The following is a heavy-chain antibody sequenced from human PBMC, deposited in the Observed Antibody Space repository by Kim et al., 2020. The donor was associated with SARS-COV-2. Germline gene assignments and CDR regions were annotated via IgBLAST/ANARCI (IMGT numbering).Heavy chain of an antibody. V-gene: IGHV4-59*01. D-gene: IGHD4-17*01. CDR1: GGSISSYY. CDR3: ARDPRLRWTYYFDY. J-gene: IGHJ4*02. CDR2: IYYSGSI. Sequence: SETLSLTCTVSGGSISSYYWSWIRQPPGKGLEWIGYIYYSGSINYNPSLKSRVTISVDTSKNQFSLKLSSVTAADTAVYYCARDPRLRWTYYFDYWGQGTLVTVSS.